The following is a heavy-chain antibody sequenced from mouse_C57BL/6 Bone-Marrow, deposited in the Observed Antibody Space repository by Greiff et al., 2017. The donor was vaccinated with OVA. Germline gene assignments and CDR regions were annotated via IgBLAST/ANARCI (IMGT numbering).Heavy chain of an antibody. J-gene: IGHJ4*01. CDR1: GFSLTSYG. Sequence: QVQLQQSGPGLVQPSQSLSITCTVSGFSLTSYGVHWVRQSPGKGLEWLGVIWSGGGTDYNAAFISRLSISKDNSKSQVFFKMNSLQADDTAIYYCARKPYYYGSSYGAMDYWGQGTSVTVSS. CDR2: IWSGGGT. V-gene: IGHV2-2*01. CDR3: ARKPYYYGSSYGAMDY. D-gene: IGHD1-1*01.